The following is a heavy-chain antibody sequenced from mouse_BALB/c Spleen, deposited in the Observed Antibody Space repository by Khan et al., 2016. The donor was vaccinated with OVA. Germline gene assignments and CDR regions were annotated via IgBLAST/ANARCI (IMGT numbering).Heavy chain of an antibody. CDR3: VRFSTAPRNYYTMDY. J-gene: IGHJ4*01. D-gene: IGHD1-2*01. CDR1: GFSLSNYG. Sequence: QVQLKQSGPGLVAPSQSLSITCTVSGFSLSNYGVNWVRQPPGKGLEWLGVIWGDGSTNYHSVLKSRLSISKDNSKNQFFLKLHSLQTDDTATYSCVRFSTAPRNYYTMDYWGQRTSVTVSS. V-gene: IGHV2-3*01. CDR2: IWGDGST.